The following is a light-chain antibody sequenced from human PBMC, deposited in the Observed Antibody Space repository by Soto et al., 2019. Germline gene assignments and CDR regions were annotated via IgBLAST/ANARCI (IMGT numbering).Light chain of an antibody. V-gene: IGKV3-20*01. J-gene: IGKJ2*01. CDR1: QSVSSSY. CDR3: QQYGSSPFT. CDR2: GAS. Sequence: EIVLTQSPGTLSLSPGERATLSCRASQSVSSSYLAWYQQKPGQAPRPRIYGASSRATGIPDRFSGSGSGTDFTLTISRLEPEDFAGYYCQQYGSSPFTFGQGTKLEIK.